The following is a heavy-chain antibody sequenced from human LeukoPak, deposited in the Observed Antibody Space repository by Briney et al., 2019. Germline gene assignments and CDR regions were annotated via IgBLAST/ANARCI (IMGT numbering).Heavy chain of an antibody. CDR2: INPNSGGT. CDR3: ARVIDYDFWSGYLHYMDV. D-gene: IGHD3-3*01. Sequence: ASVKVSCKASGYTFTSYDINWVRQATGQGLEWMGWINPNSGGTNYAQKFQGRVTMARDTSISTAYMELSRLRSDDTAVYYCARVIDYDFWSGYLHYMDVWGKGTTVTVSS. J-gene: IGHJ6*03. V-gene: IGHV1-2*02. CDR1: GYTFTSYD.